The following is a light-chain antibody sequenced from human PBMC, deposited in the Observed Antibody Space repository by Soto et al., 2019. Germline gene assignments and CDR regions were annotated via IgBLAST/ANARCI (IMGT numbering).Light chain of an antibody. J-gene: IGKJ3*01. Sequence: DIQMTQSPSSLSASVGDRVTITCRASQGITNSLAWYQQKPGKGPTLLIYAASTLQSGVPSRFSGSGSGTDFTLTISSRQPEDVATYYCQKYKSAPYTVGPGTKVDIK. V-gene: IGKV1-27*01. CDR1: QGITNS. CDR3: QKYKSAPYT. CDR2: AAS.